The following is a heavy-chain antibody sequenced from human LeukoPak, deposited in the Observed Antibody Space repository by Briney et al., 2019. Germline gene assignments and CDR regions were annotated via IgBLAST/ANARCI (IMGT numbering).Heavy chain of an antibody. Sequence: PGGSLRLSCAASGFTFDDYAMHWARQAPGKGLEWVSVITWNSGSIGYADSVKGRFTISRDNAKNSLYLQMNSLRAEDTALYYCAKDPSSGIAAVGTVFDYWGQGTLVTVSS. CDR1: GFTFDDYA. CDR2: ITWNSGSI. J-gene: IGHJ4*02. D-gene: IGHD6-13*01. CDR3: AKDPSSGIAAVGTVFDY. V-gene: IGHV3-9*01.